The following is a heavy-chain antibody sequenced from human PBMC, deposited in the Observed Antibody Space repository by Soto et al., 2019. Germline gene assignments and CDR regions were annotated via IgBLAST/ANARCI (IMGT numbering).Heavy chain of an antibody. Sequence: QVQLVQSGAEVKKPGSSVKVSCKASGGTFSSYTISWVRQAPGQGLEWMGRIIPILGIANYAQKFQGRVTIPADKSTSTAYMELSSLRSEDTAVYYCARAGDYGDYFDYWGQGTLVTVSS. CDR1: GGTFSSYT. V-gene: IGHV1-69*02. D-gene: IGHD4-17*01. CDR3: ARAGDYGDYFDY. CDR2: IIPILGIA. J-gene: IGHJ4*02.